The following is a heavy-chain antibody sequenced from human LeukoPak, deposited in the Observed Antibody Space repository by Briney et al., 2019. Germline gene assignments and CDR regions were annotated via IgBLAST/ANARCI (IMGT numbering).Heavy chain of an antibody. CDR3: AKEPRHCGGDCFSLLDY. CDR1: GFSFRGYA. V-gene: IGHV3-23*01. D-gene: IGHD2-21*02. Sequence: PGGSLRLTCAASGFSFRGYAISWVRQAPGKGLEWVSLISGSGGSTYYADSVKGRFTISRDNSKNTLYLQMNSLRAEDTAVFYCAKEPRHCGGDCFSLLDYWGQGTLVTVSS. J-gene: IGHJ4*02. CDR2: ISGSGGST.